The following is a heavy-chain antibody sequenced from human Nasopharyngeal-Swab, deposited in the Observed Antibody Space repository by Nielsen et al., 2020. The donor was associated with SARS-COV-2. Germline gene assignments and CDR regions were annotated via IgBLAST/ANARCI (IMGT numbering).Heavy chain of an antibody. V-gene: IGHV4-34*01. CDR3: TRGRYLGVYYYGMDV. CDR2: INHSGST. D-gene: IGHD1-26*01. J-gene: IGHJ6*02. Sequence: SETLSLTCAVYGGSFNGYYWSWIRQSPGKGLECIGEINHSGSTNYNPSLKRRVTMSIDTPKNQFSLKLSSVTAADTAMYFCTRGRYLGVYYYGMDVWGQGTTVTVSS. CDR1: GGSFNGYY.